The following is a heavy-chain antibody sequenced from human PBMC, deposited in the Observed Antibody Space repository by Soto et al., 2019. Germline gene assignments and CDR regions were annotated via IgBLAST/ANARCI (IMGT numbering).Heavy chain of an antibody. CDR3: ARGRSSPYPLRGRQGDAFDI. CDR1: GGSFSGYY. CDR2: INHSGST. V-gene: IGHV4-34*01. J-gene: IGHJ3*02. D-gene: IGHD6-6*01. Sequence: PSETLSLTCAVYGGSFSGYYWSWIRQPPGKGLEWIGEINHSGSTNYNPSLKSRVTISVDTSKNQFSLKLSSVTAADTAVYYCARGRSSPYPLRGRQGDAFDIWGQGTMVNVS.